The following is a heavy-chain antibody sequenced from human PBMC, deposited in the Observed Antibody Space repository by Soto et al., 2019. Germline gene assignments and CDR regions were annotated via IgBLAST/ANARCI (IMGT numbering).Heavy chain of an antibody. CDR2: IPQDGVDG. J-gene: IGHJ6*02. CDR1: GFTFSMYS. V-gene: IGHV3-7*03. CDR3: ARDHLILPAHDFFYGSDV. Sequence: GGSLRLSCEVSGFTFSMYSMSWVRQSPGKGLEWVDKIPQDGVDGHYADSVKGRFTISRDNGKNSLYLQLNNLRAEDTAVYYCARDHLILPAHDFFYGSDVWGRGATVTVSS. D-gene: IGHD2-21*02.